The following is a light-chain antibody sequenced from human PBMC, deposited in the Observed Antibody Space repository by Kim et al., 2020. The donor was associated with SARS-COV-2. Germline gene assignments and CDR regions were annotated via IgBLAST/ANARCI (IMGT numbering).Light chain of an antibody. J-gene: IGKJ2*02. CDR2: ATT. CDR1: QNFSHY. Sequence: SASVGDRVTITCRASQNFSHYLAWFQVKPGKAPKSLIYATTSLHSWVPPRFSGSGSGTDFTLTISNLQPEDFATYYCQQYNSYPRTFGQGTKLEI. CDR3: QQYNSYPRT. V-gene: IGKV1-16*01.